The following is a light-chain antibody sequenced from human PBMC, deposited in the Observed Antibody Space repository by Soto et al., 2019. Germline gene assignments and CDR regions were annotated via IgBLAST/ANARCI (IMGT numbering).Light chain of an antibody. CDR3: QQHGSPHT. CDR1: QSVSSTY. Sequence: EIVLTQSPGTLSLSPGERAALSCRASQSVSSTYLDWYQQKPGQAPRLLIYGTASRATGIPNRFSGSGSLTVITLTIRTLELEDFAVYYCQQHGSPHTFGGGTKVEIK. CDR2: GTA. J-gene: IGKJ4*01. V-gene: IGKV3-20*01.